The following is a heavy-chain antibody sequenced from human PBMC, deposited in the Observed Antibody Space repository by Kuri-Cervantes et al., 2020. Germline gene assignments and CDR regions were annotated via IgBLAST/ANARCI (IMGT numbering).Heavy chain of an antibody. CDR2: ISYDGSNK. J-gene: IGHJ4*02. V-gene: IGHV3-30*18. D-gene: IGHD4-17*01. CDR1: GFTLSSYG. CDR3: AKIESSHGDAQYYFDY. Sequence: GGSLRLSCAASGFTLSSYGMHWVRQAPGKGLEWVAVISYDGSNKYYADSVKGRFTISRDNSKSTLYLQMNSLRAEDTAVYYCAKIESSHGDAQYYFDYWGQGTLVTVSS.